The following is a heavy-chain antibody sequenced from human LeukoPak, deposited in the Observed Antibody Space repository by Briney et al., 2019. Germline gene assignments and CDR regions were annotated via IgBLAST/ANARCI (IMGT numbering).Heavy chain of an antibody. D-gene: IGHD6-19*01. CDR1: GFTFSSYS. CDR2: ISSSSSYI. J-gene: IGHJ6*02. V-gene: IGHV3-21*04. Sequence: GGSLRLSCAASGFTFSSYSMNWVRQAPGKGLEWVSSISSSSSYIYYADSVKGRFTISRDNAKNSLYLQMNSLRAEDTALYYCAKDMSVAGKDGMDVWGQGTTVTVSS. CDR3: AKDMSVAGKDGMDV.